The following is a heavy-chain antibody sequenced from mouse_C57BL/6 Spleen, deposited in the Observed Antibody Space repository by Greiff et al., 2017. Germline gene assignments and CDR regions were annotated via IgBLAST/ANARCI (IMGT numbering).Heavy chain of an antibody. D-gene: IGHD1-1*01. CDR2: IDPETGGT. CDR1: GYTFTDYE. Sequence: VKLVESGAELVRPGASVTLSCKASGYTFTDYEMHWVKQTPVHGLEWIGAIDPETGGTAYNQKFKGKAILTADKSSSTAYMELRSLTSEDSAVYYCTRSDYYGSSLYYAMDYWGQGTSVTVSS. V-gene: IGHV1-15*01. CDR3: TRSDYYGSSLYYAMDY. J-gene: IGHJ4*01.